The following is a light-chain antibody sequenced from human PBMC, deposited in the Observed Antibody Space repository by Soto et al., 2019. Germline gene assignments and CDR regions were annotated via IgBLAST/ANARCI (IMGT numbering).Light chain of an antibody. J-gene: IGLJ3*02. CDR1: NVGRKS. V-gene: IGLV3-21*02. CDR3: QLWDSISNSWV. CDR2: DDN. Sequence: SYELTQPPSVSVAPGQTATITCGGDNVGRKSVHWYQQRPGQAPVLVIYDDNDRPSGIPERISGSNSGNTATLTISGVEVGDEADYYCQLWDSISNSWVFGGGTQLTVL.